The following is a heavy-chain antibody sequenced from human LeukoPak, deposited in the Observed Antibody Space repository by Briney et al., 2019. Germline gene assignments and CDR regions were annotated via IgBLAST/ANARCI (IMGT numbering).Heavy chain of an antibody. CDR3: AKDSGWSVKPYY. J-gene: IGHJ4*02. CDR2: ISGSGGST. V-gene: IGHV3-23*01. Sequence: GGTLRLSCAASGLTFSTYGMSWVRQAPGKGLEWVSAISGSGGSTYYADSVKGRFTISRDNSKNTLYLQMNSLRAEDTAVYYCAKDSGWSVKPYYWGQGTLATVSS. CDR1: GLTFSTYG. D-gene: IGHD6-19*01.